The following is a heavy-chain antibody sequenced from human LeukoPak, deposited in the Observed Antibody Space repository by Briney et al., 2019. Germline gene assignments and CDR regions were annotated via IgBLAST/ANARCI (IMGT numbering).Heavy chain of an antibody. Sequence: GGSLRLSCTASGFTFSSYEMNWVRQAPGKGLEWVSYISSGTTTIYYADSVKGRFTISRDNAKNSLYQQMNSLRAEDTAVYYCARRYCSSTSCTLDYWGQGTLVTVSS. CDR3: ARRYCSSTSCTLDY. D-gene: IGHD2-2*01. V-gene: IGHV3-48*03. CDR1: GFTFSSYE. J-gene: IGHJ4*02. CDR2: ISSGTTTI.